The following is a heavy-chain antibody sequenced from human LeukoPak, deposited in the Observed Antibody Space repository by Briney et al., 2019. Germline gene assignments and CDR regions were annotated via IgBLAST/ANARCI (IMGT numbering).Heavy chain of an antibody. J-gene: IGHJ4*02. V-gene: IGHV4-39*07. CDR1: GDSISSSSSY. CDR2: IYYSGNT. D-gene: IGHD3-10*02. Sequence: PSETLSLTCTVSGDSISSSSSYWGWIRQPPGKGLEWIGSIYYSGNTYYNTSLKSRVTISVDTSKNQFSLKLSSVTAADTAVYYCARDVRGPGGNFDYWGQGTLVTVSS. CDR3: ARDVRGPGGNFDY.